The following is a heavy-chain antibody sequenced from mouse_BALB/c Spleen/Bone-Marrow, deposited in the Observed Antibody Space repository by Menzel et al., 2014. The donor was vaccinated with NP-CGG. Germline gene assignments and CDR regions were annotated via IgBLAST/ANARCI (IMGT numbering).Heavy chain of an antibody. CDR1: GFTFIAYT. CDR2: INNGGGST. CDR3: ARHGEERPVLAMDY. Sequence: EVKLVESGGGLVEPGGSLKLSCAASGFTFIAYTMSWVRQTPEKRLEWVAYINNGGGSTYYPDTVKGRFTISRDNAKNTLNLQMSSLKSEDTAIYYCARHGEERPVLAMDYWGQGTSVTVSS. J-gene: IGHJ4*01. V-gene: IGHV5-12-2*01. D-gene: IGHD2-14*01.